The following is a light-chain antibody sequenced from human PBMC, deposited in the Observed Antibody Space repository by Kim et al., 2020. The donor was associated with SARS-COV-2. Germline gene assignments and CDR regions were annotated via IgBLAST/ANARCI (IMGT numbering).Light chain of an antibody. CDR3: GSYTGSSTLEI. V-gene: IGLV2-14*03. J-gene: IGLJ2*01. CDR2: DVS. Sequence: QSITISCTGTRSDIVAYNYVCWYQQHPGKAPKLLIYDVSSRPLGVSHRFSGSKSGSTASLTITGLQAEDEADYYCGSYTGSSTLEIFGGGTRLTVL. CDR1: RSDIVAYNY.